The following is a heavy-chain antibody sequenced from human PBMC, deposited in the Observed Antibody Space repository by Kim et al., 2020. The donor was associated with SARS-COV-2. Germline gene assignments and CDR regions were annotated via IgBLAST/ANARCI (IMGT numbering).Heavy chain of an antibody. Sequence: SETLSLTCTVSGGSISSSSYYWGWIRQPPGKGLEWIGSIYYSGSTYYNPSLKSRVTISVDTSKNQFSLKLSSVTAADTAVYYCARLRLKTSTFDYWGQGTLVTVSS. V-gene: IGHV4-39*01. D-gene: IGHD1-1*01. CDR1: GGSISSSSYY. CDR2: IYYSGST. J-gene: IGHJ4*02. CDR3: ARLRLKTSTFDY.